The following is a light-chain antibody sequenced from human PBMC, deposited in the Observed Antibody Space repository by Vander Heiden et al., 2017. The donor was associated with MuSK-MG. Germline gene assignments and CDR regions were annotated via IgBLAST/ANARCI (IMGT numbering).Light chain of an antibody. Sequence: EIVLTQSPATLSLSPGERATLSCRASQSVSSSLAWYHQKPGLAPRLLIYDASNRSTPIPARLSRSGPGTDFTLTMSILVPEHIAVYYCQVWSNWAKTFGQ. J-gene: IGKJ5*01. CDR2: DAS. CDR3: QVWSNWAKT. CDR1: QSVSSS. V-gene: IGKV3D-11*02.